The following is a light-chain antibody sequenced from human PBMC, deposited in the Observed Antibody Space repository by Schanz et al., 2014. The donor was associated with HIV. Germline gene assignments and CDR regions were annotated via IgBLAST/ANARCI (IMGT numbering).Light chain of an antibody. Sequence: EIVLTQSPGTLSLSRGERATLSCRASQTVSSNYLAWYQEKPGQAPRLLIYGASNRAIGIPDRFSGSGFGTDFILTISKLEPEDFALYYCQQYGSSPGTFGQGTKVEI. V-gene: IGKV3-20*01. J-gene: IGKJ1*01. CDR3: QQYGSSPGT. CDR2: GAS. CDR1: QTVSSNY.